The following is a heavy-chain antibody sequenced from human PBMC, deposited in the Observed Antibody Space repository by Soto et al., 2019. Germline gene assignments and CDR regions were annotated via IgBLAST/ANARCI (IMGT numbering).Heavy chain of an antibody. CDR3: ARFAGYYYDSSGYFDY. D-gene: IGHD3-22*01. CDR2: IYYSGST. CDR1: GGSISSSSYY. Sequence: PSETLSLTCTVSGGSISSSSYYWGWIRQPPGKGLEWIGSIYYSGSTYYHPSLKRRVTISVDTSKNQFSLKLSSVTAADTAVYYCARFAGYYYDSSGYFDYWGQGTLVTVS. V-gene: IGHV4-39*01. J-gene: IGHJ4*02.